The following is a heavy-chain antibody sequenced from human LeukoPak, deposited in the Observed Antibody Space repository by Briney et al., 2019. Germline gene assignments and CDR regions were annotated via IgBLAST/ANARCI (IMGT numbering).Heavy chain of an antibody. CDR3: ASEVGATAYDY. CDR2: IRSGGGNTI. D-gene: IGHD1-26*01. J-gene: IGHJ4*02. Sequence: GGSLRLSCAASGFTFSSYSMNWVRQAPGKGLEWVSYIRSGGGNTIYYADSVKGRFTISRDNAKNSLYLQMNSLRDEDTAVYYCASEVGATAYDYWGQGTLVTVSS. V-gene: IGHV3-48*02. CDR1: GFTFSSYS.